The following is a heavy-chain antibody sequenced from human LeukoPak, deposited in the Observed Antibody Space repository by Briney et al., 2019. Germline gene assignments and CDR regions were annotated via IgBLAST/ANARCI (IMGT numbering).Heavy chain of an antibody. CDR3: ATGLGYYYGSGSYNDY. CDR2: FDPEDGET. Sequence: GASVKVSCKVSGYTLTELSMHWVRQAPGKGLEWMGGFDPEDGETIYAQKFQGRVTMTEDTSTDTAYMELSSLRSEDTAVYYCATGLGYYYGSGSYNDYWGQGTLVTVSS. CDR1: GYTLTELS. V-gene: IGHV1-24*01. J-gene: IGHJ4*02. D-gene: IGHD3-10*01.